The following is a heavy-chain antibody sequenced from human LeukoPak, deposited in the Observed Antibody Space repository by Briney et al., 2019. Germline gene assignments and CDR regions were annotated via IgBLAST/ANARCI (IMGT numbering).Heavy chain of an antibody. Sequence: GGSLRLSCAASGFTFNTYGMHWVRQAPGKGLEWVAFIRCDGSNDCYADSVKGRFTISRDNSKNKLYLQMNSLRPEDTTVYYCAKEGYYYLDVWGKGTTVTIS. J-gene: IGHJ6*03. V-gene: IGHV3-30*02. CDR3: AKEGYYYLDV. CDR2: IRCDGSND. CDR1: GFTFNTYG.